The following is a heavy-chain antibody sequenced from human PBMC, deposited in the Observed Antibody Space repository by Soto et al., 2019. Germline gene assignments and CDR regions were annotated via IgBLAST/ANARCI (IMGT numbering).Heavy chain of an antibody. J-gene: IGHJ6*02. Sequence: PGGSLRLSCAASGFTFSDYYMSWIRQAPGKGLEWVSYISSSSSYTNYADSAKGRFTISRDNAKNSLYLQMNSLRAEDTAVYYCATPPSGGMDVWGQGTTVTVSS. CDR3: ATPPSGGMDV. CDR2: ISSSSSYT. V-gene: IGHV3-11*06. CDR1: GFTFSDYY.